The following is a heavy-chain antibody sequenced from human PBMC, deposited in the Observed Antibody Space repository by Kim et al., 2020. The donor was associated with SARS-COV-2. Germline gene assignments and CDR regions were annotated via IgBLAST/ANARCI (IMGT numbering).Heavy chain of an antibody. Sequence: ASVKVSCKASGYTFTSYAMNWVRQAPGQGLEWMGWINTNTGNPTYAQGFTGRFVFSLDTSVSTAYLQISSLKAEDTAVYYCARGGGGTMVRGVIWWFDPWGQGTLVTVSS. D-gene: IGHD3-10*01. J-gene: IGHJ5*02. V-gene: IGHV7-4-1*02. CDR2: INTNTGNP. CDR3: ARGGGGTMVRGVIWWFDP. CDR1: GYTFTSYA.